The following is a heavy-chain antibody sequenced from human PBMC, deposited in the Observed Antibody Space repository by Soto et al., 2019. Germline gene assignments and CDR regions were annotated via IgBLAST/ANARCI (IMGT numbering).Heavy chain of an antibody. Sequence: ELQLVESGGGLVRPGGSLRLSCADSGFTLSPYSINWVRQAPGKGLEWVSSISSDSNVIYYTDSVGGRFTISRDNAKRSVYLQMKSLRVEDTAVYYCVRGGRGYTKDDVFDIWGLGTMVTVSS. CDR1: GFTLSPYS. CDR2: ISSDSNVI. D-gene: IGHD3-16*02. CDR3: VRGGRGYTKDDVFDI. V-gene: IGHV3-21*01. J-gene: IGHJ3*02.